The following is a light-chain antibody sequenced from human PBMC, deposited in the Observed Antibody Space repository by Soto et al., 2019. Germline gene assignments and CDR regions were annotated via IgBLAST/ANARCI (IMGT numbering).Light chain of an antibody. Sequence: DIQFTHSRSSFPSGXRRRVTTTXXASQGISNYVAWYQQKPGKAPKLLIYAASRLQSGVPSRFSGSGSGTDFTLTISSLQPEDFATYYCQQSYSTPPTFGQGTKVDIK. CDR3: QQSYSTPPT. V-gene: IGKV1-39*01. J-gene: IGKJ1*01. CDR1: QGISNY. CDR2: AAS.